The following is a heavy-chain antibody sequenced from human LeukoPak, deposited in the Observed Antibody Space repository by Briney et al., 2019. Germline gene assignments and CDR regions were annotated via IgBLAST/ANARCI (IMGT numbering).Heavy chain of an antibody. J-gene: IGHJ1*01. D-gene: IGHD6-13*01. V-gene: IGHV3-9*01. Sequence: PGGSLRLSCAVSGFTFDDHSMHWVRQAPGKGLEWVAGISWNSGSIDYAGSVKGRFTISRDNSKNTLYLQMNSLRAEDTAVYYCAKDADSSSWGDDPAEYFQHWGQGTLVTVSS. CDR1: GFTFDDHS. CDR2: ISWNSGSI. CDR3: AKDADSSSWGDDPAEYFQH.